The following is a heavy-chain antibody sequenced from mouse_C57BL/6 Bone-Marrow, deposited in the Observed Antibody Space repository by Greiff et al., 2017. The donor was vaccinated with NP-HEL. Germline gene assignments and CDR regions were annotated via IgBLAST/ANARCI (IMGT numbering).Heavy chain of an antibody. V-gene: IGHV5-6*01. CDR1: GFTFSSYG. D-gene: IGHD1-1*01. Sequence: EVQGVESGGDLVKPGGSLKLSCAASGFTFSSYGMSWVRQTPDKRLEWVATISSGGSYTYYPDSVKGRFTISRDNAKNTLYLQMSSLKSEDTAMYYCARRGTTVVEDYAMDYWGQGTSVTVSS. J-gene: IGHJ4*01. CDR2: ISSGGSYT. CDR3: ARRGTTVVEDYAMDY.